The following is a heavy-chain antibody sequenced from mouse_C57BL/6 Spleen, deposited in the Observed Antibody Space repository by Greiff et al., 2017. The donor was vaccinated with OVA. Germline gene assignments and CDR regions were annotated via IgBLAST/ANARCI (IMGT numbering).Heavy chain of an antibody. Sequence: QVQLQQPGADLVMPGASVKLSCKASGYTFTSYWMHWVKQRPGQGLEWIGEIDPSDSYTNYNQKFKGKSTLTVDKSSSTAYMQLSSLTSEDSAVYYCARAGPLGSFDYWGQGTTLTVSS. D-gene: IGHD1-1*01. V-gene: IGHV1-69*01. CDR1: GYTFTSYW. CDR3: ARAGPLGSFDY. CDR2: IDPSDSYT. J-gene: IGHJ2*01.